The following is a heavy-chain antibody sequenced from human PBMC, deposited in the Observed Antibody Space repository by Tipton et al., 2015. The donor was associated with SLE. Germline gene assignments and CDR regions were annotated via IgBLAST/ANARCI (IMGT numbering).Heavy chain of an antibody. CDR3: ASLHSGYAFDI. V-gene: IGHV3-23*01. D-gene: IGHD5-12*01. Sequence: SLRLSCAASGFTFSSYAMSWVRQAPGKGLEWVSAISGSGGSTYYADSVKGRFTISRDNAKNSLYLQMNSLRAEDTAVYYCASLHSGYAFDIWGQGTMVTVSS. J-gene: IGHJ3*02. CDR1: GFTFSSYA. CDR2: ISGSGGST.